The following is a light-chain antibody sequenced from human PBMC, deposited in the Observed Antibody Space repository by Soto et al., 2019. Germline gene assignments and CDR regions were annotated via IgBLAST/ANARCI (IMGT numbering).Light chain of an antibody. Sequence: DIQMTQSPSSLSASVGDRVIITCRASQSIGRYLNWYQQKPGKAPKLLIYAASSLQSGVPSRFSGSGSGTEFTLTISSLQPEDFATYYCQQLNSYPITFGQGTRLEI. CDR1: QSIGRY. CDR3: QQLNSYPIT. J-gene: IGKJ5*01. V-gene: IGKV1-9*01. CDR2: AAS.